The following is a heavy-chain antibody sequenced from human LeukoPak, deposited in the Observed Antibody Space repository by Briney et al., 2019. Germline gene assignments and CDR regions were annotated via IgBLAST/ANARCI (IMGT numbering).Heavy chain of an antibody. J-gene: IGHJ2*01. Sequence: PGGSLRLSCAASGFTFSSYSMNWVRQAPGKGLEWVSSISSSSSYIYYADSVKGRFTISRDNAKNSLYLQMNSLRAEDTAVYYCARDQYYYDSSESWYFDLWGRGTLVTVSS. CDR3: ARDQYYYDSSESWYFDL. CDR2: ISSSSSYI. V-gene: IGHV3-21*01. D-gene: IGHD3-22*01. CDR1: GFTFSSYS.